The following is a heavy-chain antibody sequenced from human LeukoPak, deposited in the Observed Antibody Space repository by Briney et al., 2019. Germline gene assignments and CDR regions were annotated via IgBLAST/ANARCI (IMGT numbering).Heavy chain of an antibody. J-gene: IGHJ3*02. CDR3: ARVPELTYSNYVSDAFDI. CDR1: GGSISSSNW. V-gene: IGHV4-4*02. D-gene: IGHD4-11*01. CDR2: IYHSGST. Sequence: SETLSLTCAVSGGSISSSNWWSWVRQPPGKGLEWIGEIYHSGSTNYNPSLKSRVTISVDKSKNQFSLQLNSVTPEDTAVYYCARVPELTYSNYVSDAFDIWGQGTMVTVSS.